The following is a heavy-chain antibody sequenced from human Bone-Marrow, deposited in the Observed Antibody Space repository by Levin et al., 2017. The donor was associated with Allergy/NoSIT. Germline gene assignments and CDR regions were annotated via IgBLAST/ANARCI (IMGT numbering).Heavy chain of an antibody. CDR1: GFTFDDYG. CDR3: ARDPGITMVRGASGSYFDY. J-gene: IGHJ4*02. CDR2: INWNGASI. D-gene: IGHD3-10*01. V-gene: IGHV3-20*04. Sequence: TGGSLRLSCAASGFTFDDYGINWVRQAPGRGLEWVSGINWNGASIGYADSVKGRFTISRDNSRNSVYLQMDSLRDEDTALYYCARDPGITMVRGASGSYFDYWGQGTLVTVTS.